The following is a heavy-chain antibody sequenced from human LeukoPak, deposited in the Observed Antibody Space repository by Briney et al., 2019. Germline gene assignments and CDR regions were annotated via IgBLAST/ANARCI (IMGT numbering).Heavy chain of an antibody. Sequence: GRSLRLSCPASGFNITNYAMHWVRQAPGKGLEWVAVISYDGDNKYYADSVKGRFTIFRDNSKNTLFLQMHILRTEDTAVYYCARAPRLYCSGGTCYHIDFWGQGALVTVYS. J-gene: IGHJ4*02. CDR2: ISYDGDNK. D-gene: IGHD2-15*01. V-gene: IGHV3-30-3*01. CDR1: GFNITNYA. CDR3: ARAPRLYCSGGTCYHIDF.